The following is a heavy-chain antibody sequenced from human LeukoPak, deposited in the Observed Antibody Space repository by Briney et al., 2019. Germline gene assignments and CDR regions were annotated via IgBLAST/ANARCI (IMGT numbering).Heavy chain of an antibody. CDR1: GFTFSYYY. D-gene: IGHD2-2*02. Sequence: GGPLRLSCAPSGFTFSYYYMSCIRQAPGKALESVSYISSNAKNIYYADSVRGRFTISKDNARNSLYLQMNSLRDEDTGVYYCAGEARGYMAFQIWGQGTMVTVSS. V-gene: IGHV3-11*01. J-gene: IGHJ3*02. CDR2: ISSNAKNI. CDR3: AGEARGYMAFQI.